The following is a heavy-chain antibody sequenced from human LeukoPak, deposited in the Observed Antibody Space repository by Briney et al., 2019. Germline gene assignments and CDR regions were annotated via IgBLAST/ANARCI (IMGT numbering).Heavy chain of an antibody. CDR1: GFTFSSYS. Sequence: GGSLKLSCAVSGFTFSSYSMNWVRQAPGKGLEWVSSISGSGTNIYYADSVKGRFTISRDNAKNSLYLQMNSLRAEDTAVYFCVRYFGYWGQGTLVTVSS. V-gene: IGHV3-21*01. D-gene: IGHD3-10*01. J-gene: IGHJ4*02. CDR2: ISGSGTNI. CDR3: VRYFGY.